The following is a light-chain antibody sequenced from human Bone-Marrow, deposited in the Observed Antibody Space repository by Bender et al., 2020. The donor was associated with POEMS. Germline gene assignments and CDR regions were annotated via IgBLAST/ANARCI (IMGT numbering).Light chain of an antibody. J-gene: IGLJ3*02. V-gene: IGLV1-44*01. CDR3: VAWDASLNGWV. CDR1: SSNIRRHS. CDR2: TNN. Sequence: QSALTQPASVSGTPGQTVTISCSGSSSNIRRHSVNWYQQLPGTAPRLLIYTNNERPSGVPDRFSGSKSGTSASLAITGLQSDDEAIYFCVAWDASLNGWVFGGGTKLTVL.